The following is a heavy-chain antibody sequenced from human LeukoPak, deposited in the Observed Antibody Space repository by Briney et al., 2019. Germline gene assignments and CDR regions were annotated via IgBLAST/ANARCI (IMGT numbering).Heavy chain of an antibody. Sequence: PSETLSLTCTVSGGCISSSSYYWGWIRQPPGKGLEWIGSIYYSGSTYYNPSLKSRVTISVDTSKNQFSLKLSSVTAADTAVYYCARDPLMGPLDYWGQGTLVTVSS. J-gene: IGHJ4*02. V-gene: IGHV4-39*07. CDR2: IYYSGST. CDR3: ARDPLMGPLDY. D-gene: IGHD3-16*01. CDR1: GGCISSSSYY.